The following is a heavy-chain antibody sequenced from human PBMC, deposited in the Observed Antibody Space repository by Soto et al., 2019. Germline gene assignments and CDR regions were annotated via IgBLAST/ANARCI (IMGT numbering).Heavy chain of an antibody. V-gene: IGHV1-46*01. CDR3: ARDRYGDYANGMDV. CDR2: INPSGGST. CDR1: GYTFTSQH. Sequence: ASVKVSCKASGYTFTSQHMRWVRQAPGPGLEWMGIINPSGGSTSYAQKFQGRVTMTRDTSTSTVYMELSSLRSEDTAVYYCARDRYGDYANGMDVWGQGPRSPSP. J-gene: IGHJ6*02. D-gene: IGHD4-17*01.